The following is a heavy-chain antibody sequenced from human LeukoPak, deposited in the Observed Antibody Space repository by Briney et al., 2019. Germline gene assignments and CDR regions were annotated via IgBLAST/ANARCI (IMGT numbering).Heavy chain of an antibody. V-gene: IGHV1-2*02. CDR2: INPNSGGT. CDR3: ARDLGAMIVVVD. D-gene: IGHD3-22*01. J-gene: IGHJ4*02. CDR1: GFTFSSHP. Sequence: GGSLRLSCAASGFTFSSHPMHWVRQAPGQGLEWMGWINPNSGGTNYAQKFQGRVTMTRDTSISTAYMELSRLRSDDTAVYYCARDLGAMIVVVDWGQGTLVTVSS.